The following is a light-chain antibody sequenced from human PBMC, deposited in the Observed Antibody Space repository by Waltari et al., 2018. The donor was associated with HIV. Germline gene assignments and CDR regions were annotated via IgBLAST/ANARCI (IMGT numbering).Light chain of an antibody. J-gene: IGLJ2*01. CDR3: ATWDDTMSVV. CDR1: TSNIGGNS. Sequence: SLLTQPPSVSGAPGQRVNISCSGGTSNIGGNSVNWYRQLPGTAPILLIYNNDQRPSSVPVLFSCSKSATSASLVISGLQSDDEADYYCATWDDTMSVVFGGGTRLTVL. CDR2: NND. V-gene: IGLV1-44*01.